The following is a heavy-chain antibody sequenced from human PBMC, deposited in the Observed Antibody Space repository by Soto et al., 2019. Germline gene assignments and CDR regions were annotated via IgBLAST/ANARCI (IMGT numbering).Heavy chain of an antibody. J-gene: IGHJ5*02. CDR3: AREGGGYSSSWYPSAWGNWFDP. V-gene: IGHV3-21*01. D-gene: IGHD6-13*01. CDR1: GFTFSSYS. CDR2: ISSSSSYI. Sequence: GSLRLSCAASGFTFSSYSMNWVRQSPGKVLEWVSSISSSSSYIYYADSVKGRFTISRDNAKNSLYLQMNSLRAEDTAVYYCAREGGGYSSSWYPSAWGNWFDPWGQGTLVTVS.